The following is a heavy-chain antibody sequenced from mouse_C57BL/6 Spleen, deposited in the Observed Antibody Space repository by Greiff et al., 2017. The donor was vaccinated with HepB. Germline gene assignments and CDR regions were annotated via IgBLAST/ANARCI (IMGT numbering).Heavy chain of an antibody. CDR2: ISYDGSN. CDR3: ARRGYYGLYYYAMDY. Sequence: VQLKESGPGLVKPSQSLSLTCSVTGYSITSGYYWNWIRQFPGNKLEWMGYISYDGSNNYNPSLKNRISITRDTSKNQFFLKLNSVTTEDTATYYCARRGYYGLYYYAMDYWGQGTSVTVSS. V-gene: IGHV3-6*01. CDR1: GYSITSGYY. D-gene: IGHD1-2*01. J-gene: IGHJ4*01.